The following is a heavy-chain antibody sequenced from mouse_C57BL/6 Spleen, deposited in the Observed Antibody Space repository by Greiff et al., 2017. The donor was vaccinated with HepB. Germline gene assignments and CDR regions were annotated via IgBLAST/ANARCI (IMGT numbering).Heavy chain of an antibody. V-gene: IGHV1-50*01. CDR1: GYTFTSYW. D-gene: IGHD2-4*01. CDR3: ARGNDYVFAY. CDR2: IDPSDSYT. J-gene: IGHJ3*01. Sequence: QVQLQQPGAELVKPGASVKLSCKASGYTFTSYWMQWVKQRPGQGLEWLGEIDPSDSYTNYNQKFKGKATLTVVTSSSTAYMQLSSLTSEDSAVYYCARGNDYVFAYWGQGTLVTVSA.